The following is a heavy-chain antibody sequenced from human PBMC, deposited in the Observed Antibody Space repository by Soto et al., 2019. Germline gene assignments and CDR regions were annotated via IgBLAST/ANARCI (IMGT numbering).Heavy chain of an antibody. CDR3: VRKDYSDWFFDI. Sequence: QVQLQESGPGLVKPSGTLSLTCAVSGASISSSHWWSWVRQPPGKGLEWIGEIYHSGSTYYNASLMIRVAISLDKSKNQFSLKLRSVTAADTAVYYCVRKDYSDWFFDIWGRGTLGTVSS. D-gene: IGHD4-4*01. CDR2: IYHSGST. CDR1: GASISSSHW. V-gene: IGHV4-4*02. J-gene: IGHJ2*01.